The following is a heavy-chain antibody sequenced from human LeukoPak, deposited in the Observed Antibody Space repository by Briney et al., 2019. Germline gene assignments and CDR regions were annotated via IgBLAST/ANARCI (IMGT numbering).Heavy chain of an antibody. CDR2: IWYDGSNK. V-gene: IGHV3-33*01. CDR1: GFTLSSYG. J-gene: IGHJ4*02. CDR3: ARGPGGYVDY. D-gene: IGHD2-8*02. Sequence: GGSLRLSCAASGFTLSSYGMHWVRQAPGKGLEWVAVIWYDGSNKYYADSVRGRFTISRDNSKNTLYLQMNSLRAEDTAVYYCARGPGGYVDYWGQGTLVTVSS.